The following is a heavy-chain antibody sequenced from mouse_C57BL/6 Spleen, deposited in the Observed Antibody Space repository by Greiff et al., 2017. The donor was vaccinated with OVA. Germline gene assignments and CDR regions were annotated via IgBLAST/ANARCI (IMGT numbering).Heavy chain of an antibody. CDR2: IDPSDSYT. CDR1: GYTFTSYW. CDR3: ARKDSNYLAY. J-gene: IGHJ3*01. D-gene: IGHD2-5*01. Sequence: QVQLKQPGAELVRPGNSVKLSCKASGYTFTSYWMHWVKQRPGQGLEWIGVIDPSDSYTNYNQKFKGKATLTVDTSSSTAYMQLSSLTSEDSAVYYCARKDSNYLAYWGQGTLGTVSA. V-gene: IGHV1-59*01.